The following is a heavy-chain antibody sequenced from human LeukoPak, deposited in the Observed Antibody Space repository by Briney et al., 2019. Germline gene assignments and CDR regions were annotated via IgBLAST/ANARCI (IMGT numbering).Heavy chain of an antibody. Sequence: PGGSLRLSCAASGFTVSSNDMSWVRQAPGKGLEWVSAISGSGGSTYYADSGNGRFTISRANSKNTLYLQMNSLRAEDTAVYYCARREYYYDSSGYYGGVNYFDYWGQGTLVTVSS. J-gene: IGHJ4*02. D-gene: IGHD3-22*01. CDR1: GFTVSSND. CDR2: ISGSGGST. CDR3: ARREYYYDSSGYYGGVNYFDY. V-gene: IGHV3-23*01.